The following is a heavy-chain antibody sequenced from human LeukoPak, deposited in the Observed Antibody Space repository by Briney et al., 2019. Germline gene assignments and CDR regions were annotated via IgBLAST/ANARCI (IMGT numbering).Heavy chain of an antibody. CDR1: VFTFSSYS. CDR2: ISSSSSYI. CDR3: AAEYYDSSGYSRFDY. D-gene: IGHD3-22*01. J-gene: IGHJ4*02. Sequence: GGSLRLSCAASVFTFSSYSMNWVRQAPGNGLEWVSSISSSSSYIYYAHSVKGRFTISRDNAKNSLYLQMNSLRAEDTAVYYCAAEYYDSSGYSRFDYWGQGTLVTVSS. V-gene: IGHV3-21*01.